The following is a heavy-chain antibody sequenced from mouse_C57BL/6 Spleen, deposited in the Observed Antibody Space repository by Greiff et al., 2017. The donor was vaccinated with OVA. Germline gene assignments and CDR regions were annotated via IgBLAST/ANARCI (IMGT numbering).Heavy chain of an antibody. D-gene: IGHD1-1*01. CDR1: DYTFTSYW. CDR3: ARGAITTVVATRGYFDV. V-gene: IGHV1-64*01. CDR2: IHPNSGST. Sequence: QVQLQQPGAELVKPGASVKLSCKASDYTFTSYWMHWVKQRPGQGLEWIGMIHPNSGSTNYNEKFKSKATLTVDKSSSTAYMQLSSLTSEDSAVYYCARGAITTVVATRGYFDVWGTGTTVTVSS. J-gene: IGHJ1*03.